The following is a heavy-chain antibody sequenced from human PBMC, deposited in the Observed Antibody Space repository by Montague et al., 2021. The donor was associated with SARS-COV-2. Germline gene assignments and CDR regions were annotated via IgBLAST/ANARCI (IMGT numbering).Heavy chain of an antibody. D-gene: IGHD3-10*01. CDR3: ARIRLPESYDAFDI. CDR1: GFSLSTSGMC. V-gene: IGHV2-70*01. CDR2: IDWDDDK. Sequence: PALVKPTQTLTLTCTFSGFSLSTSGMCVSWIRQPPGKALEWLALIDWDDDKYYSTSLKTRLTISKDTSKNQVVLTMTNMDPVDTATYYCARIRLPESYDAFDIWGQGPMVTVSS. J-gene: IGHJ3*02.